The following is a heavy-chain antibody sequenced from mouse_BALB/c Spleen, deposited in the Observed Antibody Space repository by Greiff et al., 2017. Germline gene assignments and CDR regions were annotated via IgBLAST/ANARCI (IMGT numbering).Heavy chain of an antibody. D-gene: IGHD4-1*01. CDR1: GYTFTSYW. CDR2: INPSTGYT. J-gene: IGHJ3*01. V-gene: IGHV1-7*01. Sequence: QVQLQQSGAELAKPGASVKMSCKASGYTFTSYWMHWVKQRPGQGLEWIGYINPSTGYTEYNQKFKDKATLTADKSSSTAYMQLSSLTSEDSAVYYCASPLTGTWFAYWGQGTLVTVSA. CDR3: ASPLTGTWFAY.